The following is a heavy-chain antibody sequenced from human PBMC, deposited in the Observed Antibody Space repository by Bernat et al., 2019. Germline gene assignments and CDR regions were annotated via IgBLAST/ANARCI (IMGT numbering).Heavy chain of an antibody. CDR2: INHSGST. J-gene: IGHJ4*02. D-gene: IGHD6-13*01. Sequence: QVQLQQWGAGLLKPSETLSLTCAVYGGSFSGYYWSWIRQPPGKGLEWIGEINHSGSTNYNPSLKSRVTLSINTVKDPVLPKLSSLTAGETGGDYWGGGGGVAAGTKWGQGTLVTVSS. CDR1: GGSFSGYY. CDR3: GGGGGVAAGTK. V-gene: IGHV4-34*01.